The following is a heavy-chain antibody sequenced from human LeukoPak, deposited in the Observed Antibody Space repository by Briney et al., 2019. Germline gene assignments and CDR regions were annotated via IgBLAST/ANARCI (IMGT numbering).Heavy chain of an antibody. D-gene: IGHD3-22*01. Sequence: SETLSLTCAVSGGSISSGGYSWSWIRQPPGKGLEWIGYIYHSGSTYYNPSLKSRVTISVDRSKNQFSLKLSSVTAADTAVYYCARVRYDNSGYYYVFDYWGQGTLVTVSS. J-gene: IGHJ4*02. CDR3: ARVRYDNSGYYYVFDY. V-gene: IGHV4-30-2*01. CDR1: GGSISSGGYS. CDR2: IYHSGST.